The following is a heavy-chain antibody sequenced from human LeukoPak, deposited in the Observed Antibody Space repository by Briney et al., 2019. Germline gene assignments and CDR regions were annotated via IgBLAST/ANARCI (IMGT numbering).Heavy chain of an antibody. CDR2: ISYDGSNT. CDR1: GFSFSTYG. Sequence: PGGSLRLSCAASGFSFSTYGLHWVRQAPGKGLEWVAVISYDGSNTYYTDSVRGRFTISRDYSKNTLYLQMNSLRAEDTAVYYCAKTGSSSWGYFDYWGQGTLVTVSS. J-gene: IGHJ4*02. CDR3: AKTGSSSWGYFDY. V-gene: IGHV3-30*18. D-gene: IGHD6-13*01.